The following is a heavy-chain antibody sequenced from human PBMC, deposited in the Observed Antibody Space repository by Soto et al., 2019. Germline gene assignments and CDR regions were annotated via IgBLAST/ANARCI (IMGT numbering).Heavy chain of an antibody. J-gene: IGHJ4*02. CDR2: ISYDGSNK. V-gene: IGHV3-30*18. CDR3: AKDRVQGWNYAYYFDY. CDR1: GFTFSSYG. D-gene: IGHD1-7*01. Sequence: QVQLVESGGGVVQPGRSLRLSCAASGFTFSSYGMHWVRQAPGKGLEWVAVISYDGSNKYYADSVKGRFTISRDNSKNTLYLQMNSLRAEDTAVYYCAKDRVQGWNYAYYFDYWGQGTLVTVSS.